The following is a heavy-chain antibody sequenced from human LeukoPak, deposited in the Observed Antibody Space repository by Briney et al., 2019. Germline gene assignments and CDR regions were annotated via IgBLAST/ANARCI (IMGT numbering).Heavy chain of an antibody. CDR2: ISSSGSTI. Sequence: PGGSLRLSCAASGFTFSSYEMNWVRQAPGKGLEWVSYISSSGSTIYYADSVKGRFTISRDNAKNSLYLQMNSLRAEDTAVYYCARDVVLTGEVDAFDIWGQGTMVTVSS. V-gene: IGHV3-48*03. CDR1: GFTFSSYE. D-gene: IGHD3-9*01. CDR3: ARDVVLTGEVDAFDI. J-gene: IGHJ3*02.